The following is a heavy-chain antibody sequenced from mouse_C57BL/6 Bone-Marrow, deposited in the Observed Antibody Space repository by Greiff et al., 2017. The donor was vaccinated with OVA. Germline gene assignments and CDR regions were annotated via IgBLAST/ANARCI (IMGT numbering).Heavy chain of an antibody. Sequence: QVTLKESGPELVKPGASVKISCKASGYAFSSSWMNWVKQRPGKGLEWIGRIYPGDGDTNYNGKFKGKATLTADKSSSTAYMQLSSLTSEDSAVYFCASPYKGWFAYWGQGTLVTVSA. D-gene: IGHD1-3*01. CDR1: GYAFSSSW. J-gene: IGHJ3*01. CDR2: IYPGDGDT. V-gene: IGHV1-82*01. CDR3: ASPYKGWFAY.